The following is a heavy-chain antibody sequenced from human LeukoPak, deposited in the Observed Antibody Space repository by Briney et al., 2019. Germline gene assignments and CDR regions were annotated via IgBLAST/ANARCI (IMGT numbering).Heavy chain of an antibody. Sequence: GESLKISCKGSGYSFTSYWIGWVRQMPGKGLEWVGIIYPGDSDTRYSPSFQGQVTISADKSISTAYLQWSSLKASDTAMYYCAGLRAAADSPNDYWGQGTLVTVSS. CDR3: AGLRAAADSPNDY. V-gene: IGHV5-51*01. J-gene: IGHJ4*02. D-gene: IGHD6-13*01. CDR2: IYPGDSDT. CDR1: GYSFTSYW.